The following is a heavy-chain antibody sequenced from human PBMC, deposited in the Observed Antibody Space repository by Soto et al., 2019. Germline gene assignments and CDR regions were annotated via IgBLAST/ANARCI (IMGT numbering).Heavy chain of an antibody. CDR3: AKDMGCISTSCFLSTEGYYYGMDV. Sequence: PGKSLKLSCKGSRYSFTSYWISWVRQMPGKGLEWMGRIDPSDSYTNYSPSFQGHVTISADKSISTAYLQWSSLKASDTAMYYCAKDMGCISTSCFLSTEGYYYGMDVWGQGTTVNLSS. J-gene: IGHJ6*02. D-gene: IGHD2-2*01. CDR2: IDPSDSYT. V-gene: IGHV5-10-1*01. CDR1: RYSFTSYW.